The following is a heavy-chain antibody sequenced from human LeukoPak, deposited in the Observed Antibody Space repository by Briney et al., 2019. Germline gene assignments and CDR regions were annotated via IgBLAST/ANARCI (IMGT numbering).Heavy chain of an antibody. CDR1: GFTFSSYD. V-gene: IGHV3-13*01. CDR2: IGTGGDT. D-gene: IGHD1-1*01. Sequence: GGSLRLSCAASGFTFSSYDMNWVRQATGKGLEWVSAIGTGGDTYYPGYGKGGFTICRENSKKTLYLQMNSLRAGDTAVYYCARGTSFYGMDVWSRGTTVTVSS. J-gene: IGHJ6*02. CDR3: ARGTSFYGMDV.